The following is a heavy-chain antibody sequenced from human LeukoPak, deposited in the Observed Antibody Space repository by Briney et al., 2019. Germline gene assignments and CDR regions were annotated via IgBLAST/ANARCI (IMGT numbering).Heavy chain of an antibody. D-gene: IGHD6-13*01. V-gene: IGHV1-18*01. J-gene: IGHJ6*03. Sequence: RASVKVSCKASGYTFTSYGISWVRQAPGQGLEWMGWISAYNSNTNYARKFQGRVIMTIDTSTSTAYMELRSLRSDDTAVYYCASSKWSAGGNYYYYMDVWGKGTTVTVSS. CDR3: ASSKWSAGGNYYYYMDV. CDR1: GYTFTSYG. CDR2: ISAYNSNT.